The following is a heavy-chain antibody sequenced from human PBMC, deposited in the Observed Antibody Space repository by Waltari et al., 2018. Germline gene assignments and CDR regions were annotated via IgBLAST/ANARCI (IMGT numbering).Heavy chain of an antibody. V-gene: IGHV3-74*01. CDR2: INSDGSST. CDR1: GFTFSSYW. D-gene: IGHD3-3*01. CDR3: ARAENYDFWSPYYYYYMDV. Sequence: EVQLVESGGGLVQPGGSRGLSCAASGFTFSSYWMHWVRQAPGQGLVWVSRINSDGSSTSYADSVKGRFTISRDNAKNTLYLQMNSLRAEDTAVYYCARAENYDFWSPYYYYYMDVWGKGTTVTVSS. J-gene: IGHJ6*03.